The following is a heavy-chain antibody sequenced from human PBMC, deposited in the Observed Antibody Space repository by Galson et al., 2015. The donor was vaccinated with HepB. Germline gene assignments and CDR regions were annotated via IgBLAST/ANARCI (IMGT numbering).Heavy chain of an antibody. J-gene: IGHJ4*02. V-gene: IGHV5-51*01. CDR2: IYPGDSDT. Sequence: QSGAEVKKPGESLKISCTGSGYSFTRYWIGWVRRMPGKGLEWMGIIYPGDSDTRYSPSFQGQVTISADKSISTAYLQWSSLKASDTAMYYCARHTLTAAGRDDYWGQGTLVTVSS. CDR1: GYSFTRYW. CDR3: ARHTLTAAGRDDY. D-gene: IGHD6-13*01.